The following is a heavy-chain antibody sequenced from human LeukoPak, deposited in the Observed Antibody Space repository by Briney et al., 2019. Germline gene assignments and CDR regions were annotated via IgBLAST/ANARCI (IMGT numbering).Heavy chain of an antibody. CDR1: GFTVSSYA. D-gene: IGHD2-15*01. V-gene: IGHV3-23*01. J-gene: IGHJ4*02. CDR3: AKVGAAATGFPFDY. CDR2: ISGSGGST. Sequence: GGPLRLSCAASGFTVSSYAMSWVRQAPGKGLEWVSAISGSGGSTYYADSVKGRFTISRDNSKNTLYLQMNSLRAEDTAVYYCAKVGAAATGFPFDYWGQGTLVTVSS.